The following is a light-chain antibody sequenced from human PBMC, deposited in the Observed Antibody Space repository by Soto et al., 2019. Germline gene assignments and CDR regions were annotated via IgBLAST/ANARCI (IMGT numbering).Light chain of an antibody. J-gene: IGLJ3*02. V-gene: IGLV2-14*01. CDR3: SSYTTSRTWV. CDR2: EVS. Sequence: QSALTQPASVSGSPGQSITISCTGTSSDVGNYNYVPWYQHHPGKAPKLMIYEVSYRPSGVSVRFSGSKSGNTASLTISGLQAEDEANYYCSSYTTSRTWVFGGGTKLTVL. CDR1: SSDVGNYNY.